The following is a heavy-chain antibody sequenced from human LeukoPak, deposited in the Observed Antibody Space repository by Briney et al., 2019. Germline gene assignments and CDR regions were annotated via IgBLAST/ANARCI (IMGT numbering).Heavy chain of an antibody. Sequence: GASVKVSCKASGFTFSSYWMSWVRQAPGKGLEWVANIKQDGSEKYYVDSVKGRFTISRDNAKNSLYLQMNSLRAEDTAVYYCASQTGSATYYYYGMDVWGQGTTVTVSS. D-gene: IGHD3-10*01. CDR2: IKQDGSEK. CDR1: GFTFSSYW. CDR3: ASQTGSATYYYYGMDV. J-gene: IGHJ6*02. V-gene: IGHV3-7*01.